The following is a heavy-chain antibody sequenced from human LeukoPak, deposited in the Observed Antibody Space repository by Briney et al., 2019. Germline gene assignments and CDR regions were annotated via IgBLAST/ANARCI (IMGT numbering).Heavy chain of an antibody. CDR3: ARGESSNLDV. D-gene: IGHD6-13*01. Sequence: SETLSLTCTVSGGSISSYYWSWIRQPPGKGLEWIGYIYYSGSTNYNPSLKSRVTISVDTSKNQFSLKLSSVTAADTAVYYCARGESSNLDVWGQGTTVTVSS. V-gene: IGHV4-59*08. CDR2: IYYSGST. CDR1: GGSISSYY. J-gene: IGHJ6*02.